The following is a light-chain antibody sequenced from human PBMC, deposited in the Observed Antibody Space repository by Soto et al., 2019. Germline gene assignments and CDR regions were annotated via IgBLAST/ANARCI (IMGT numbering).Light chain of an antibody. V-gene: IGKV1-5*03. CDR2: KTS. CDR3: QLYYSYSDA. J-gene: IGKJ1*01. Sequence: DIQMTQSPSTLSGSVGDRVTITCRASQTTSSWLAWDQQKRGKAPALLIYKTSTFNRGVPSRFGGSESGTEFSLAIGILQPADFTTYYCQLYYSYSDAFGQATKVELK. CDR1: QTTSSW.